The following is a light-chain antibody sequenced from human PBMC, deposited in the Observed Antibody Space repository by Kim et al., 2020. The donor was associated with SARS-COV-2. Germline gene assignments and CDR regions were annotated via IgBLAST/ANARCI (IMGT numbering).Light chain of an antibody. CDR2: RAS. CDR1: QSIGNKP. V-gene: IGKV3-20*01. Sequence: SPGERDTLSCRASQSIGNKPLGWDQQKPGQAPRLLIYRASNRATGVPDRFSGSGSGTDFTLTINRLEPEDFAVYYCQQFGDSPLYSFGQGTKLE. J-gene: IGKJ2*03. CDR3: QQFGDSPLYS.